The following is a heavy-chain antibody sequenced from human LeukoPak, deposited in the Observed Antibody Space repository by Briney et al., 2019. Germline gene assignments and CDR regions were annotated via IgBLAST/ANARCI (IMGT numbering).Heavy chain of an antibody. D-gene: IGHD5-18*01. Sequence: SQTLSLTCTVSGGSISSGSYYWSWIRQPAGTGLEWIGRIYTSGSTNYNPSLKSRVTISVDTSKNQFSLKLSSVTAADTAVYYCARVDTAMVYYYMDVWGKGTTVTVSS. CDR2: IYTSGST. J-gene: IGHJ6*03. V-gene: IGHV4-61*02. CDR3: ARVDTAMVYYYMDV. CDR1: GGSISSGSYY.